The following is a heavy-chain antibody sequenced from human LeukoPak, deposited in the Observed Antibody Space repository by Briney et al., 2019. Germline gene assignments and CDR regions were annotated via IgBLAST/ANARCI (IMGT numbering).Heavy chain of an antibody. Sequence: GGSLRLSCAASGFTFSSYEMNWVRQAPGKGLEWVSSISSSSSYIYYADSVKGRFTISRDNAKNSLYLQMNSPRAEDTAVYYCARGPSGIAAAGTQGYYFDYWGQGTLVTVSS. CDR2: ISSSSSYI. J-gene: IGHJ4*02. D-gene: IGHD6-13*01. V-gene: IGHV3-21*01. CDR1: GFTFSSYE. CDR3: ARGPSGIAAAGTQGYYFDY.